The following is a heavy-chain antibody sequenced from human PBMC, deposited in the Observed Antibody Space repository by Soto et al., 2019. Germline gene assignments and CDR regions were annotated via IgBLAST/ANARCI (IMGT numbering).Heavy chain of an antibody. D-gene: IGHD5-12*01. J-gene: IGHJ4*02. CDR3: NPGTCFFNGYERGY. Sequence: EVQLVESGGGLVKPGGSRRLSCAASVFTFSNAWMSWVRQAPGKGLEWVGRIKNNTDGETIDYAATVKGTFTISRDDSKNSLYLQMDSLKTADTAVYYCNPGTCFFNGYERGYWGQGTLVTVSS. V-gene: IGHV3-15*01. CDR1: VFTFSNAW. CDR2: IKNNTDGETI.